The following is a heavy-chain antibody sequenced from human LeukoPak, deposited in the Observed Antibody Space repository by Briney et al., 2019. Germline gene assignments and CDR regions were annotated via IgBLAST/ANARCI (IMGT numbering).Heavy chain of an antibody. Sequence: PGRSLRLSCAASGFXFSSYGIHWVRQAPGKGPEWAALISYDGSIYYYADSVKGRFTISRDNSKSTLYLQMNSLRAEDTAVYYCAKDTGIAVAGTFDYWGQGTLVTVSS. CDR2: ISYDGSIY. J-gene: IGHJ4*02. CDR3: AKDTGIAVAGTFDY. D-gene: IGHD6-19*01. V-gene: IGHV3-30*18. CDR1: GFXFSSYG.